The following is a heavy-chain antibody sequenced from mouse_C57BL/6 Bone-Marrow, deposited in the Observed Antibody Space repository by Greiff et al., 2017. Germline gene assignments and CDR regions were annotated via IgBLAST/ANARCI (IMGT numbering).Heavy chain of an antibody. J-gene: IGHJ4*01. CDR2: IDPANGNT. CDR1: GFNIKNTY. Sequence: VQLKESVAELVRPGASVKLSCTASGFNIKNTYMHWVKQRPEPGLEWIGRIDPANGNTKYAPKFQGKATITADTSSNTAYLQLSSLTSEDTAIYYCARGTGSAHYYAMDYWGQGTSVTVSS. V-gene: IGHV14-3*01. D-gene: IGHD1-1*01. CDR3: ARGTGSAHYYAMDY.